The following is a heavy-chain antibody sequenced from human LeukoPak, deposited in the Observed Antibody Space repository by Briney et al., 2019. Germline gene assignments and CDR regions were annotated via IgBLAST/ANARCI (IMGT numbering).Heavy chain of an antibody. V-gene: IGHV3-30*02. Sequence: GGSLRLSCAASGFTFSNYGMHWVRQAPGKGLEWVAYVHYDGSILRHTDSVKGRFTISRDNSKHTSHLQMSSLTTDDTGVYYCAKDKVPMDVWGKGTTVTVSS. CDR1: GFTFSNYG. CDR3: AKDKVPMDV. CDR2: VHYDGSIL. J-gene: IGHJ6*03.